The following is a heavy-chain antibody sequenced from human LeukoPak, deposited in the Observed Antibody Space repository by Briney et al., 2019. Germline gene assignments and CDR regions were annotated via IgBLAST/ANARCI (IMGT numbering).Heavy chain of an antibody. CDR2: IYYSGST. V-gene: IGHV4-39*07. D-gene: IGHD2-21*02. CDR1: GGSISSSSYY. CDR3: ARGGGALAYCGGDCSNPLYYFDY. J-gene: IGHJ4*02. Sequence: PSETLSLTCTVSGGSISSSSYYWGWIRQPPGKGLEWIGSIYYSGSTYYNPSLKSRVTISVDTSKNQFSLKLSSVTAADTAVYYCARGGGALAYCGGDCSNPLYYFDYWGQGTLVTVSS.